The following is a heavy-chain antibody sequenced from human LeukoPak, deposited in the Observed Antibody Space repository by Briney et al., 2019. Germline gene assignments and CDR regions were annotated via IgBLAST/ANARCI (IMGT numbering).Heavy chain of an antibody. CDR3: ARRYDYVWGSYRRGKPYFDY. Sequence: SETLSLTCTVSGGSISTTNYYWGWIRQSPGKGLEWFGCVYYSGSTYYNPSLKSRVTISVDTSKNQFSLKLSSVTAADTAVYYCARRYDYVWGSYRRGKPYFDYWGQGTLVTVSS. CDR1: GGSISTTNYY. CDR2: VYYSGST. J-gene: IGHJ4*02. V-gene: IGHV4-39*07. D-gene: IGHD3-16*02.